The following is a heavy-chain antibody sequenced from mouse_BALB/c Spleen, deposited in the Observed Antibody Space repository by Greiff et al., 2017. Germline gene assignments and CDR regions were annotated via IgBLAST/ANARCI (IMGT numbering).Heavy chain of an antibody. D-gene: IGHD1-2*01. CDR2: ISSGSSTI. CDR1: GFTFCSFG. CDR3: ARWGLRLRDYAIDY. J-gene: IGHJ4*01. V-gene: IGHV5-17*02. Sequence: EVMLVESGGGLVQPGGSRKLSCAASGFTFCSFGMHWVRQAPEKGLEWVAYISSGSSTIYYADTVKGRFTISRDNPKNTLFLQMTSLRSEDTAMYYCARWGLRLRDYAIDYWGQGTSVTVSS.